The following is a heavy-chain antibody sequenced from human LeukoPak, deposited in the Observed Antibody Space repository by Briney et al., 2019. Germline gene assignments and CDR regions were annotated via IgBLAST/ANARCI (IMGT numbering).Heavy chain of an antibody. Sequence: GASLKISCKGSGSSFTSYWIGWVHQMPGKGLEWMGIIYPGDSDTRYSPSFQGQVTISADKSISTAYLQWSSLKASDTAMYYCARPARPSSAGEFDYWGQGTLVTVSS. CDR1: GSSFTSYW. V-gene: IGHV5-51*07. J-gene: IGHJ4*02. CDR3: ARPARPSSAGEFDY. CDR2: IYPGDSDT. D-gene: IGHD6-19*01.